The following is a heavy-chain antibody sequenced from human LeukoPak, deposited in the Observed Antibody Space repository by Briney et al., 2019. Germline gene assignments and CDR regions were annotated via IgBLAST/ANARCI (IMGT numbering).Heavy chain of an antibody. D-gene: IGHD2-15*01. Sequence: ASVKVSCKASGYTFTSYAMNWVRQAPGQGLEWMGWINTNTGNPTYAQGFTGRFVFSLDTSVSTAYLQISSLKAEDTAVYYCARVGRSGGSCYSVLFDPWGQGTLVTVSS. CDR1: GYTFTSYA. V-gene: IGHV7-4-1*02. CDR2: INTNTGNP. CDR3: ARVGRSGGSCYSVLFDP. J-gene: IGHJ5*02.